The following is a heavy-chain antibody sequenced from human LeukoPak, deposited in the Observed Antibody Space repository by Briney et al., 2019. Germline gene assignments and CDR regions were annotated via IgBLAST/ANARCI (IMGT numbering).Heavy chain of an antibody. D-gene: IGHD3-16*01. J-gene: IGHJ4*02. V-gene: IGHV3-7*01. CDR3: ARLGVGGYFDY. Sequence: GGSLRLSCAASRFTFSSYSMNWVRQAPGKGLEWVANIKEDGSEKEYVDSVKGRFTISRDNTKKSLYLQMNSLRAEDTAVYYCARLGVGGYFDYWGQGTLVTVSS. CDR1: RFTFSSYS. CDR2: IKEDGSEK.